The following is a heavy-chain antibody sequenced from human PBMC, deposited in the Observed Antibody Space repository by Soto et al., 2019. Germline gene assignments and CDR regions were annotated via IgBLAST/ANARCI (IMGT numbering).Heavy chain of an antibody. CDR2: IKSDGSSI. CDR3: ARDPKYSTGPFDC. Sequence: PGGSLRLSCAASGFTFSSYWMHWVRQAPGEGLVWVSRIKSDGSSITYADSVKGRFTISRDNAKNTLYLQMNSLRAEDTAVYYGARDPKYSTGPFDCWGQGTLVTVSS. CDR1: GFTFSSYW. V-gene: IGHV3-74*01. D-gene: IGHD2-8*02. J-gene: IGHJ4*02.